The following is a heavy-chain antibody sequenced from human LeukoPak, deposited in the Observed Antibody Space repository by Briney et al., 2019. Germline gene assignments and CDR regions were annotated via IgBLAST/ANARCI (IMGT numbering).Heavy chain of an antibody. Sequence: SVKVSCKASGGTFSSYAISWVRQAPGQGLEWMGGIIPIFGTANYAQKFQGRVTVTTDESTSTAYMELSSLRSEDTAVYYCARGTTVTTTYFDYWGQGTLVTVSS. J-gene: IGHJ4*02. D-gene: IGHD4-17*01. CDR3: ARGTTVTTTYFDY. CDR1: GGTFSSYA. CDR2: IIPIFGTA. V-gene: IGHV1-69*05.